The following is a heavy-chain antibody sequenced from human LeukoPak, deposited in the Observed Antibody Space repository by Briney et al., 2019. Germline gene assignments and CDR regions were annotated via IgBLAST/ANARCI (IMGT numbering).Heavy chain of an antibody. CDR2: ISSTGNTI. D-gene: IGHD2-15*01. V-gene: IGHV3-48*03. J-gene: IGHJ4*02. CDR3: ARGRYCSGHNCYFDY. CDR1: EFTFRSYE. Sequence: GGSLRLSCAASEFTFRSYEMNWIRQAPGKGLEWISYISSTGNTIYYVDSVQGRFTISRDNAKNSLYLQMNSLRVEDTAVYYCARGRYCSGHNCYFDYWGQGTLVTVSS.